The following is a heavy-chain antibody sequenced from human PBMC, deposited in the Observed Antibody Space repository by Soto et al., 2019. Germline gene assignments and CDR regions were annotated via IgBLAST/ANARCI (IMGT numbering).Heavy chain of an antibody. Sequence: QVQLVQSGGEVTKPGASVKVSCKSSGYTFSSYGVSWVRQDPGQGLEWLGWISVYTGNTKQAQKFQDRVSLTTEASTGTASLELPNLRSDDTAVYYSARDRCTTDRCYTHHFDVWGQGTTVTVSS. D-gene: IGHD2-8*01. CDR3: ARDRCTTDRCYTHHFDV. V-gene: IGHV1-18*04. J-gene: IGHJ6*02. CDR2: ISVYTGNT. CDR1: GYTFSSYG.